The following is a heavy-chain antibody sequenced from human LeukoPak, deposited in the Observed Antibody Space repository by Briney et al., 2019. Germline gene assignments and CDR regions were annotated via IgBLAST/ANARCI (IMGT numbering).Heavy chain of an antibody. CDR1: GGSISRYY. CDR2: IYTSGST. CDR3: ARARYREINYAYAGGFYYMDV. D-gene: IGHD1-26*01. J-gene: IGHJ6*03. Sequence: SETLSLTCTVSGGSISRYYWSWIREPAGKGLEWIGRIYTSGSTNSHPSLKSRGTISVDMSKPQFYLELSSVTAADTAVYYCARARYREINYAYAGGFYYMDVWGKGTTVTVSS. V-gene: IGHV4-4*07.